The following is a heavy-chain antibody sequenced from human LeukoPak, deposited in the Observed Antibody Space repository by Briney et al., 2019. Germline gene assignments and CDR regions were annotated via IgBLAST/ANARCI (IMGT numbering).Heavy chain of an antibody. J-gene: IGHJ4*02. D-gene: IGHD3-10*01. CDR2: ISYDGSNK. Sequence: GGSLRLSCAASGFSFSSSVMHWVRQAPGKGLEWVAVISYDGSNKYYADSVKGRFTISRDNSKNTLYLQMNSLRAEDTAVYYCARESSGSGTYVPDYWGQGTLVTVSS. CDR3: ARESSGSGTYVPDY. V-gene: IGHV3-30*03. CDR1: GFSFSSSV.